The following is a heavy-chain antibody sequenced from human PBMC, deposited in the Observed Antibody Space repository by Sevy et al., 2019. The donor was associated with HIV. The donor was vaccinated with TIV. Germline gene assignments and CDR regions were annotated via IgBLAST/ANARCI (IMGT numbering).Heavy chain of an antibody. CDR3: ARAVITNY. CDR2: IKQDGSEK. CDR1: GFTFSSFW. D-gene: IGHD3-22*01. V-gene: IGHV3-7*01. Sequence: GGSLRLSCAASGFTFSSFWMTWVRQAPGKGLEWVANIKQDGSEKYYVNSVKGRFTISRDNAKNSLYLQMNSLRAEDTAMYYCARAVITNYWGQGTLVTVSS. J-gene: IGHJ4*02.